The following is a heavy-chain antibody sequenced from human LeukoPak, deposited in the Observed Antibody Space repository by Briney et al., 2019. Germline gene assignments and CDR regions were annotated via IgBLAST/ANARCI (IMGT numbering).Heavy chain of an antibody. J-gene: IGHJ4*02. CDR2: VSDSGST. V-gene: IGHV4-59*01. CDR3: ARSHGLY. CDR1: ADSFSGYL. Sequence: PSETLSLTCTVSADSFSGYLWAWIRQPPGKGLEWIGYVSDSGSTNYNPSLKSRPSISLYTAKNQFSLKLRSVTAADTAVYYCARSHGLYWGQGTLVTVSS.